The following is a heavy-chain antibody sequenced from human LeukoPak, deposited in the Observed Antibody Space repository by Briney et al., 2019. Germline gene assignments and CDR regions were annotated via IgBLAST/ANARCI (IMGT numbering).Heavy chain of an antibody. CDR2: INHSGST. Sequence: SQTLSLTCTVSGGSISSGDYYWSWIRQPPGKGLEWIGEINHSGSTNYNPSLKSRVTISVDTSKNQSSLKLSSVTAADTAVYYCASTPPTVRMFDYWGQGTLVTVSS. J-gene: IGHJ4*02. D-gene: IGHD4-17*01. CDR1: GGSISSGDYY. V-gene: IGHV4-30-4*01. CDR3: ASTPPTVRMFDY.